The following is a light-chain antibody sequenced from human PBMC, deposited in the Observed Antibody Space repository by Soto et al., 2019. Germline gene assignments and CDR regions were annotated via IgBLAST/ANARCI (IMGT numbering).Light chain of an antibody. CDR2: SNN. V-gene: IGLV1-44*01. J-gene: IGLJ2*01. CDR1: SSNIGSNT. Sequence: QSVLTQPPSASGTPGQRVTISCSGSSSNIGSNTVNWYQQLPGTAPKLLIYSNNQRPSAFPDRFSGSKSGTSASLAISGLQSEDEADYYWAAWDDSLNGPVFGGGTKLTVL. CDR3: AAWDDSLNGPV.